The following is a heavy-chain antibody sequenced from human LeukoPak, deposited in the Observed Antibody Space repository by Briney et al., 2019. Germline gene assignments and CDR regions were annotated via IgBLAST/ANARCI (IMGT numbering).Heavy chain of an antibody. J-gene: IGHJ5*02. CDR1: GFTFSSYA. CDR2: ISYDGSNK. Sequence: PGRSLRLSCAASGFTFSSYAMHWVRQAPGKGLEWVAVISYDGSNKYYADSVKGRFTISRGNSKNTLYLQMNSLRAEDTAVYYCARDRVGVQVPAANTNWFDPWGQGTLVTVSS. V-gene: IGHV3-30-3*01. CDR3: ARDRVGVQVPAANTNWFDP. D-gene: IGHD2-2*01.